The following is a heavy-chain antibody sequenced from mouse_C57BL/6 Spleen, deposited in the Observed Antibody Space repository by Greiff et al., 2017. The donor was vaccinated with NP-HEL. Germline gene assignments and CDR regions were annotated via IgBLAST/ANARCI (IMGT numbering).Heavy chain of an antibody. V-gene: IGHV1-82*01. CDR1: GYAFSSSW. CDR2: IYPGDGAT. J-gene: IGHJ1*03. CDR3: ARGMPSWYFDV. Sequence: VQLQQSGPELVKPGASVKISCKASGYAFSSSWMNWVKQRPGKGLEWIGRIYPGDGATNYNGKFKGKATLTADKSTSTAYMQLSSLTSEDSAVYFCARGMPSWYFDVWGTGTTVTVSS.